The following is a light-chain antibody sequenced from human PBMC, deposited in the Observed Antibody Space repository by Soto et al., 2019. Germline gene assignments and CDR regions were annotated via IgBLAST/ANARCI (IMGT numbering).Light chain of an antibody. CDR3: QQRSNWLALT. V-gene: IGKV3-11*01. Sequence: EIVLTQSPATLSLSPGERATLSCRASQSVSSYLAWYQQKPGQAPRLLIYDASNRATGIPARFSGSGSGTDFTLTLSSLEPEDFAVYNCQQRSNWLALTFCGGTKVEIK. CDR1: QSVSSY. CDR2: DAS. J-gene: IGKJ4*01.